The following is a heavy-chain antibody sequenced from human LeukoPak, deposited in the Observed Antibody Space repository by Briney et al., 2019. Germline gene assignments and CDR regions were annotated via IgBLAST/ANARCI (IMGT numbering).Heavy chain of an antibody. CDR3: ARDSRSSSWEFDY. V-gene: IGHV3-21*01. D-gene: IGHD6-13*01. CDR2: ISSSSSYI. Sequence: GGSLRLSCAASGFTFSSYSMNWVRQAPGKGLEWVSSISSSSSYIYYADSVKGRFTISRDNAKNSLYLQMNSLRAEDTAVYYCARDSRSSSWEFDYWGRGTLVTVSS. J-gene: IGHJ4*02. CDR1: GFTFSSYS.